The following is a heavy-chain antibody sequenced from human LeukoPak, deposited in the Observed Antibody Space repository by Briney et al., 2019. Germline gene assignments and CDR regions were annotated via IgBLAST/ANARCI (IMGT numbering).Heavy chain of an antibody. CDR2: ISGSGGST. Sequence: PGGSLRLSCAASGFTFSDYYMSWIRQAPGKGLEWVSAISGSGGSTYYADSVKGRFTISRDNSKNTLYLQMNSLRAEDTAVYYCAKGGAVAGIVDYWGQGTLVTVSS. J-gene: IGHJ4*02. V-gene: IGHV3-23*01. CDR3: AKGGAVAGIVDY. CDR1: GFTFSDYY. D-gene: IGHD6-19*01.